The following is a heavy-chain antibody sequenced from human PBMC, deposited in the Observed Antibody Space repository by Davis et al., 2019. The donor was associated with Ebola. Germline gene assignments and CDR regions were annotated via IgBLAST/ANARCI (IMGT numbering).Heavy chain of an antibody. V-gene: IGHV4-31*03. J-gene: IGHJ6*02. Sequence: SETLSLTCTVSGGSISSGGYYWSWIRQHQGKGLEWIGYIYYSGSTYSNTSLKSRITISVDTSKNLFSLKLSSVTAADTAVYYCARGGIVVVPTAVLDYYYGMDVWGQGTTVTVSS. D-gene: IGHD2-2*02. CDR3: ARGGIVVVPTAVLDYYYGMDV. CDR2: IYYSGST. CDR1: GGSISSGGYY.